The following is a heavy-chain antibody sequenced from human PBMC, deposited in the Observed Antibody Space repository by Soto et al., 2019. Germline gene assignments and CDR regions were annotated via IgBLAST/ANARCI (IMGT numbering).Heavy chain of an antibody. D-gene: IGHD1-1*01. CDR3: ARGRYGDY. J-gene: IGHJ4*02. Sequence: QVHLVQSGVEVKKPGASVKVSCKGSGYDFTTYGITWVRQAPGQGFEWMAWISAHNGNTDYAQKLQGRVTVTRDTSTSTAYMELRSLRSDDTAMYYCARGRYGDYWGQGALVTVSS. CDR1: GYDFTTYG. CDR2: ISAHNGNT. V-gene: IGHV1-18*01.